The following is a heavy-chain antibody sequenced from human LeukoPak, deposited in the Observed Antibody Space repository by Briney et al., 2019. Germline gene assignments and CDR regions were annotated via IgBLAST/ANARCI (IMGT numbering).Heavy chain of an antibody. V-gene: IGHV1-2*06. Sequence: GASLKVSCKASGYTFTGYYMHWVPQAPGQGLEWMGRINPNSGGTNYAQKFQGRVTMTRDTSISTAYMELSRLRSDDTAVYYCAREHLLRYFDWLSRGWFDPWGQGTLVTVSS. CDR2: INPNSGGT. J-gene: IGHJ5*02. D-gene: IGHD3-9*01. CDR3: AREHLLRYFDWLSRGWFDP. CDR1: GYTFTGYY.